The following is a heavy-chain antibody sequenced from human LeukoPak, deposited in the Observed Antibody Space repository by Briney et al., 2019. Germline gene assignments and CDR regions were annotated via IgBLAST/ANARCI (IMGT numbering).Heavy chain of an antibody. V-gene: IGHV1-2*02. CDR1: GYTFTGYY. Sequence: ASVKVSCKASGYTFTGYYMHWVRQAPGQGLEWMGGINPNSGGTNYAQKFQGRVTMTRDTSTGAVYMELNTLRSDDTAVYYCARTLYISAAPGGFDYWGQGTLVTVSS. D-gene: IGHD6-13*01. CDR3: ARTLYISAAPGGFDY. J-gene: IGHJ4*02. CDR2: INPNSGGT.